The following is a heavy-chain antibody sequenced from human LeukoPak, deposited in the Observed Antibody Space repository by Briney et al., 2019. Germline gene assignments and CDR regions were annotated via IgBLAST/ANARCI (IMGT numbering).Heavy chain of an antibody. D-gene: IGHD1-26*01. J-gene: IGHJ4*02. CDR2: INHSGST. Sequence: SETLSLTCTVSGGSISSYYWSWIRQPPGKGLEWIGEINHSGSTNYNPSLKSRVTISVDTSKNQFSLKLSSVTAADTAVYYCARGRGSGSYYAYWGQGTLVTVSS. V-gene: IGHV4-34*01. CDR1: GGSISSYY. CDR3: ARGRGSGSYYAY.